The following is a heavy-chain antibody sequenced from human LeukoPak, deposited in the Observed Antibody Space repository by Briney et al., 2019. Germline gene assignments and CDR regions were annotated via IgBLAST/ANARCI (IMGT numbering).Heavy chain of an antibody. CDR2: IYYSGST. J-gene: IGHJ3*02. V-gene: IGHV4-59*08. CDR1: GGSISSYY. D-gene: IGHD3-22*01. Sequence: SETLSLTCTVSGGSISSYYWSWIRQPPGKGLEWIGYIYYSGSTNYNPSLKSRVTISVDTSKNQFSLKLSSVTAADTAVYYCAKSITMIVVVPPGGDAFDIWGQGTMVTVSS. CDR3: AKSITMIVVVPPGGDAFDI.